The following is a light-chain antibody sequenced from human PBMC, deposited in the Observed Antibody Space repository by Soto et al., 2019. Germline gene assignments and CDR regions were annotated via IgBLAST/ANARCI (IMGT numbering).Light chain of an antibody. Sequence: DIQVTQSPPTLSASVGDRVTITCRASQTISTWMAWYQQKPGKAPKLLVYDASTLQSGVASRFSGSGSGTEFTLIISGLQPDDSATYYCQQYDRYSPWTFGQGTKVDIK. J-gene: IGKJ1*01. V-gene: IGKV1-5*01. CDR2: DAS. CDR1: QTISTW. CDR3: QQYDRYSPWT.